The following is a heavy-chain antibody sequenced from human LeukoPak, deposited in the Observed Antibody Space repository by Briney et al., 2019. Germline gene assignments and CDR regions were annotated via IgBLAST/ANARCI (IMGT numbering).Heavy chain of an antibody. J-gene: IGHJ4*02. Sequence: GGSLRLSCAASGSTFSSYAMSWVRQAPGKGLEWVSAISSSGASTYYVDSVKGRFTISRDNSKNTLYLQMNSLRAEDTAVYYCAKVSRTETTSYYFDYWGQGTLVTVSS. CDR3: AKVSRTETTSYYFDY. CDR2: ISSSGAST. V-gene: IGHV3-23*01. D-gene: IGHD3/OR15-3a*01. CDR1: GSTFSSYA.